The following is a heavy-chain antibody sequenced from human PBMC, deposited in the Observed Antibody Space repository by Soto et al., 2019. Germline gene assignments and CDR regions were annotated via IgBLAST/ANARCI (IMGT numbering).Heavy chain of an antibody. CDR1: GFSLSNARMG. J-gene: IGHJ4*02. CDR3: ARTLYCGGDCYYFDY. V-gene: IGHV2-26*01. Sequence: QVTLKESGPVLVKPTETLTLTCTVSGFSLSNARMGVSWIRQPPGKALEWLAHIFSNDEKSYSTSLKSRLTIXXDXSXXQVVLTMTNMDPVDTATYYCARTLYCGGDCYYFDYWGQGTLVTVSS. CDR2: IFSNDEK. D-gene: IGHD2-21*02.